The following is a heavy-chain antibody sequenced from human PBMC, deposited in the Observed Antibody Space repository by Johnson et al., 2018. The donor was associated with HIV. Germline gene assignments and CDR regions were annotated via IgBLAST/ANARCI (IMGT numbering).Heavy chain of an antibody. Sequence: VQLVESGGGLVRPGGSLRLSCAASGFTFSSYWMSWVRQAPGKGLEWVSIIYSGGYTHYAESVKGRFTISRDNSKNTLYLQMRSLRTEDTAVYYCVRFSLGDSYGDDAFDIWGQGTMVTVSS. V-gene: IGHV3-66*02. CDR1: GFTFSSYW. D-gene: IGHD5-18*01. J-gene: IGHJ3*02. CDR2: IYSGGYT. CDR3: VRFSLGDSYGDDAFDI.